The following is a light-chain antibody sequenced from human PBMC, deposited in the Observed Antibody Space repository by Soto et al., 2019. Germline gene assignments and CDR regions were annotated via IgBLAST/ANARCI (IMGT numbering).Light chain of an antibody. J-gene: IGLJ1*01. CDR2: EVS. V-gene: IGLV2-14*01. CDR1: SSDVGAYNY. Sequence: QSALTQPASVSGSPGQSITISCTGTSSDVGAYNYVSWYQQHPDKAPKLTIFEVSNRPSGVSNRFSGSKSGNTASLTISGLQAEDEADYYCALFTSGSTLFGTGTKLTVL. CDR3: ALFTSGSTL.